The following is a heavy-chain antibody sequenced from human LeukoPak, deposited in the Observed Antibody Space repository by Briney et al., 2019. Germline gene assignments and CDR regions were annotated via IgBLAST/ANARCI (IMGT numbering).Heavy chain of an antibody. CDR1: GFTFDDYG. CDR3: ARRMPGDAFDV. Sequence: GGSLRLSCAASGFTFDDYGMNWVRQPPGKGLEWVCNINWNGGSTSYADSLKGRLTISRDNAKSSLYLQMNSLRAQDTAMYFCARRMPGDAFDVWGQGTMVTVSS. J-gene: IGHJ3*01. V-gene: IGHV3-20*04. D-gene: IGHD2-2*01. CDR2: INWNGGST.